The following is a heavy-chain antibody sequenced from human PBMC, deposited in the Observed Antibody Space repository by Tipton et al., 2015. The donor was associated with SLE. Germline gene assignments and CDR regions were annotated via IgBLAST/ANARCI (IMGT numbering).Heavy chain of an antibody. V-gene: IGHV4-59*12. CDR1: GGSISGYH. J-gene: IGHJ5*02. CDR3: ARVQAYEGFDP. CDR2: ISYTETT. D-gene: IGHD3-16*01. Sequence: TLSLTCTVSGGSISGYHWSWLRQPPGKGLEWIGYISYTETTKYNPSLESRVIISVDTSENHFSLNLNSVTAADTAVYFCARVQAYEGFDPWGQGTLATVSS.